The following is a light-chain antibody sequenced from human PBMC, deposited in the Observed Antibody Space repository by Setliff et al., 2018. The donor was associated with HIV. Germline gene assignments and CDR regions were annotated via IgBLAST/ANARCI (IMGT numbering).Light chain of an antibody. CDR3: SSYAITNTLP. Sequence: QSALTQRASVSGSTEQSITIPCTGTSRDVGCYNYVSWYQQHPGKAPKLIIYEVRNRPSGVPNRFSGSKSGKTASLTISGPQTEDAADYYCSSYAITNTLPFGTGTKGTVL. CDR1: SRDVGCYNY. CDR2: EVR. J-gene: IGLJ1*01. V-gene: IGLV2-14*01.